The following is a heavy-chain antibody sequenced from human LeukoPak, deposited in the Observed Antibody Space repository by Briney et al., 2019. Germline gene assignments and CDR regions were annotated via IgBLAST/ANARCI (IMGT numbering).Heavy chain of an antibody. J-gene: IGHJ4*02. CDR2: ISGSGGST. CDR1: GFTFSNYV. D-gene: IGHD3-22*01. V-gene: IGHV3-23*01. Sequence: GGSLRLSCAASGFTFSNYVMSWVRQAPGKGLEWVSGISGSGGSTYYADSVKGRFTISRDNSKNTLYLQMNSLRAEDTAVYYCARDLSLIALTDWGQGTLVTVSS. CDR3: ARDLSLIALTD.